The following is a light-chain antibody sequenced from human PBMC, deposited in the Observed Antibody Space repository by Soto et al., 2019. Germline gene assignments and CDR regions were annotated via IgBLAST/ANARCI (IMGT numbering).Light chain of an antibody. CDR3: QHYGTTPWT. Sequence: DTVLTQSPATVSLSPAESVTLSCRASETFCSGCLAWYQQKPGQSPRLLIYGASSRATGIPDRFSGSGSGTDFTLTISRLEPEDFAVYYCQHYGTTPWTFGPGTKVGIK. J-gene: IGKJ1*01. CDR1: ETFCSGC. CDR2: GAS. V-gene: IGKV3-20*01.